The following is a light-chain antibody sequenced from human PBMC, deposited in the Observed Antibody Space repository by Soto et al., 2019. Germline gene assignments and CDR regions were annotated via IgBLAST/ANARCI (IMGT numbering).Light chain of an antibody. V-gene: IGLV2-11*01. CDR1: GNDVGAYDH. Sequence: QSALTQPLSVSGSPGQSVAISCTGTGNDVGAYDHVSWYQHSPDKAPKLLIFDVNKRPSGVPDRFSGSKSGNTASLTISGLQADDEAEYFCSSFAGTYSLYIFGSGTKVTVL. CDR3: SSFAGTYSLYI. J-gene: IGLJ1*01. CDR2: DVN.